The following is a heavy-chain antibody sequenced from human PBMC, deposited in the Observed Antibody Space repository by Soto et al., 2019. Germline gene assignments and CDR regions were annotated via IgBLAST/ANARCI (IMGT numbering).Heavy chain of an antibody. CDR1: GGTFSSYA. CDR2: IIPIFGTA. CDR3: ARDSSPIVGASIWYYGMDV. J-gene: IGHJ6*02. Sequence: ASVKVSCKASGGTFSSYAISWVRQAPGQGLEWMGGIIPIFGTANYAQKFQGRVTITADESTSTAYMELSSLRSEDTAVYYCARDSSPIVGASIWYYGMDVWGQGTTVTVSS. D-gene: IGHD1-26*01. V-gene: IGHV1-69*13.